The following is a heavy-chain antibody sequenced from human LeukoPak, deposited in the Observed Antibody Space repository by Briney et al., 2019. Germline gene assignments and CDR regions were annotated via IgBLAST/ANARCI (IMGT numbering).Heavy chain of an antibody. CDR3: ASVRYQLLRSAFDI. V-gene: IGHV3-33*01. CDR2: IWYDGSNK. CDR1: GFTFSSYG. Sequence: GRSLRLSCTASGFTFSSYGMHWVRQAPGKGLEWVAVIWYDGSNKFYADSVKGRFTISRDNSKNTLYLQMNSLRAEDTAVYYCASVRYQLLRSAFDIWGQGTMVTVSS. D-gene: IGHD2-2*01. J-gene: IGHJ3*02.